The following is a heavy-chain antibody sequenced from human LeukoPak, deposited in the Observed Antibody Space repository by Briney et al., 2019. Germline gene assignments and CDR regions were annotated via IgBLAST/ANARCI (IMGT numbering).Heavy chain of an antibody. Sequence: PSETLSLTCTVSGGSISSSSYYWGWIRQPPGMGLEWIGSIYYSGSTYYNPSLKSRVTISVDTSKNQFSLKLSSVTAADTAVYYCARVVGYYFDYWGQGTLVTVSS. J-gene: IGHJ4*02. D-gene: IGHD3-10*01. CDR2: IYYSGST. CDR1: GGSISSSSYY. V-gene: IGHV4-39*07. CDR3: ARVVGYYFDY.